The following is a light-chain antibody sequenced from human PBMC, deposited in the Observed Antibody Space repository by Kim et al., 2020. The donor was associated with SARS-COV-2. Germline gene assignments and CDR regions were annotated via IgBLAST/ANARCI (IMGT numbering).Light chain of an antibody. CDR3: QQYGSSPWT. J-gene: IGKJ1*01. CDR2: GAS. Sequence: PPGDTATLSCRASQSVGSSYLAWYQQKPGQAPRLLIYGASSRATGIPDRFSGSGSGTDFTLTISRLEPEDFAVYYCQQYGSSPWTFGQGTKVDIK. CDR1: QSVGSSY. V-gene: IGKV3-20*01.